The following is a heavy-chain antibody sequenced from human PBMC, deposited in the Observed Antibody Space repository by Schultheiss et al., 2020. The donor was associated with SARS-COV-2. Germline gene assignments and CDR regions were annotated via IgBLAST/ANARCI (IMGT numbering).Heavy chain of an antibody. D-gene: IGHD3-16*02. V-gene: IGHV1-18*01. J-gene: IGHJ4*02. Sequence: ASVKVSCKASGGTFSTYTISWVRQAPGQGLEWMGWINPNSGGTNYAQKFQGRITMTTDTSARTAYMELRSLRSEDTAVYYCARETSGYPGFDYWGQGTLVTVSS. CDR3: ARETSGYPGFDY. CDR1: GGTFSTYT. CDR2: INPNSGGT.